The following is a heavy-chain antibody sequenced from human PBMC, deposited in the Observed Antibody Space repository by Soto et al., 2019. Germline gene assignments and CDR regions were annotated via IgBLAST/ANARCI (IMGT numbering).Heavy chain of an antibody. CDR1: GGSISSYY. V-gene: IGHV4-59*01. CDR2: IYYSGTT. J-gene: IGHJ4*02. CDR3: ARHVDSTRAYYFDY. D-gene: IGHD5-18*01. Sequence: PSETLSLTCTVSGGSISSYYWIWIRQPPGKGLEWIGYIYYSGTTDYNPSLKSRVTISVDRSKNQFSLKLNSVTAADTAVYYCARHVDSTRAYYFDYWGQGTLVTVSS.